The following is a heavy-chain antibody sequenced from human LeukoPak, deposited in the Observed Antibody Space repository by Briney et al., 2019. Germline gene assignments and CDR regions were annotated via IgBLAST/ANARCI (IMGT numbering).Heavy chain of an antibody. CDR3: ARDGTVTPFDY. V-gene: IGHV4-59*01. D-gene: IGHD4-17*01. CDR1: GGSISSYY. J-gene: IGHJ4*02. Sequence: SETLSLTCTVAGGSISSYYWSWIRQPPGKGLEWIGYIYYSGSTNYNPSLKSRVTISVDTSKNQFSLKLSSVTAADTAVYYCARDGTVTPFDYWGQGTLVTVSS. CDR2: IYYSGST.